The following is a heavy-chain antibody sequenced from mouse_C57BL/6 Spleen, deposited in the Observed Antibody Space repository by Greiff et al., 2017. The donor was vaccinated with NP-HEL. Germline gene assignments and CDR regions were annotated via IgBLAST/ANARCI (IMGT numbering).Heavy chain of an antibody. Sequence: VQLQQSGPELVKPGASVKISCKASGYSFTGYYMNWVKQSPEKSLEWIGEINPSTGGTTYNQKFKAKATLTVDKSSSTAYMQLKSLTSEDSAVYYCAYYDYIYYAMDYWGQGTSVTVSS. CDR2: INPSTGGT. J-gene: IGHJ4*01. V-gene: IGHV1-42*01. CDR3: AYYDYIYYAMDY. D-gene: IGHD2-4*01. CDR1: GYSFTGYY.